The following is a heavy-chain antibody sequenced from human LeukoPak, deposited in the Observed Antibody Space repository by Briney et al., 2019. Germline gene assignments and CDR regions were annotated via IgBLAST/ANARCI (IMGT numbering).Heavy chain of an antibody. J-gene: IGHJ4*02. Sequence: SETLSLTCAVSGYSISSGYFWGWIRQPPGKGLEWIGSMYHSGSTYNNPSLKSRVTISLDTSKNQFSLKLRSVTAADTAVYYCARDPYCSGGGWYPFDYWGQGTLVTVSS. D-gene: IGHD2-15*01. CDR1: GYSISSGYF. V-gene: IGHV4-38-2*02. CDR2: MYHSGST. CDR3: ARDPYCSGGGWYPFDY.